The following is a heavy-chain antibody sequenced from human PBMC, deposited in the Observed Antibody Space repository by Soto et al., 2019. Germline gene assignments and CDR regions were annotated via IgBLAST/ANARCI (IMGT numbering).Heavy chain of an antibody. CDR2: ISSSSSYI. CDR1: GFTFSSYS. V-gene: IGHV3-21*01. D-gene: IGHD6-6*01. Sequence: GGSLRLSCAASGFTFSSYSMNWVRQAPGKGLEWVSSISSSSSYIYYADSVKGRFTISRDNAKNSLYLQMNSLRAEDTAVYYCARDKYSSSSFSTFDYYCGMDVWGQGTTVTVSS. CDR3: ARDKYSSSSFSTFDYYCGMDV. J-gene: IGHJ6*02.